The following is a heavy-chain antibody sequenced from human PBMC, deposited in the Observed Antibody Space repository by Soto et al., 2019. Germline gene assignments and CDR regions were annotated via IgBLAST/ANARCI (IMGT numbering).Heavy chain of an antibody. V-gene: IGHV3-30*18. Sequence: QVQLVESGGGVVQPGRSLRLSCAASGFTFSSYGMHWVRQAPGKGLEWVAVISYDGSNKYYADSVKGRFTISRDNSKNTLYLQMNSLRAEDKAVYYCAKDGPTTVTTTTTGDAFDIWGQGTMVTVSS. CDR3: AKDGPTTVTTTTTGDAFDI. CDR2: ISYDGSNK. D-gene: IGHD4-17*01. CDR1: GFTFSSYG. J-gene: IGHJ3*02.